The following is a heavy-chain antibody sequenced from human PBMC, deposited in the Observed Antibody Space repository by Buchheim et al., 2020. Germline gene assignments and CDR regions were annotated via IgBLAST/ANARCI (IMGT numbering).Heavy chain of an antibody. D-gene: IGHD1-14*01. CDR3: ARDVSRTEAFDY. V-gene: IGHV3-7*03. J-gene: IGHJ4*02. CDR1: GFTVSNNH. CDR2: IKQDGSEK. Sequence: EVQLVESGGGLIQSGGSLRLSCVASGFTVSNNHMVWVRQASGKGLEWVANIKQDGSEKYYVDSVKGRFTISRDNAKNSLYLQMNSLRAEDTAVYYCARDVSRTEAFDYWGQGTL.